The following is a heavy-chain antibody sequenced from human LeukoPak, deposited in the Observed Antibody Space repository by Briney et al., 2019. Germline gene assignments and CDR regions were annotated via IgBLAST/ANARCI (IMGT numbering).Heavy chain of an antibody. CDR1: GGSFSGYY. CDR3: ASSPIYYDILTGYYYFDY. J-gene: IGHJ4*02. D-gene: IGHD3-9*01. V-gene: IGHV4-34*01. Sequence: PSETLSLTCAVYGGSFSGYYWSWIRQPPGKGLEWIGEINHSGSTNYNPSLKSRVTISVDTSKNQFSLKLSSVTAADTAVYYCASSPIYYDILTGYYYFDYWGQGTLVTVSS. CDR2: INHSGST.